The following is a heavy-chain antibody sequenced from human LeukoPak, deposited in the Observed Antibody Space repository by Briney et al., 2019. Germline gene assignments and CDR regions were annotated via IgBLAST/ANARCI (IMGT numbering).Heavy chain of an antibody. CDR3: ANFWGLRFLEWLPYGMDV. J-gene: IGHJ6*02. Sequence: GGSLRLSCAASGFTFSSYAMSWVRQAPGKGLEWVSAISGSGGSTYYADSVKGRFTISRDNSKNTLYLQMNSLRAEDTAVYYCANFWGLRFLEWLPYGMDVWGQGTTVTVSS. D-gene: IGHD3-3*01. CDR2: ISGSGGST. CDR1: GFTFSSYA. V-gene: IGHV3-23*01.